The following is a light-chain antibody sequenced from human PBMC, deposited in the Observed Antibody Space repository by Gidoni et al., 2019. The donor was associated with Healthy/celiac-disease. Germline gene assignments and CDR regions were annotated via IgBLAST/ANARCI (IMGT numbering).Light chain of an antibody. CDR3: KEWDSRTGV. CDR2: QDS. J-gene: IGLJ2*01. Sequence: SYELTQPPSVSVSPGQTASITCSGDKLGATYACWYQQKPGQSPVLVIYQDSKRPSGIPERFSGSNSGNTATLNISGTQAMDEADYYCKEWDSRTGVFGGGTKLTVL. V-gene: IGLV3-1*01. CDR1: KLGATY.